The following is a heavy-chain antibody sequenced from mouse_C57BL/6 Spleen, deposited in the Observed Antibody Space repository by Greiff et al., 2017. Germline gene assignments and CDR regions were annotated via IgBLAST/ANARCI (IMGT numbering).Heavy chain of an antibody. J-gene: IGHJ2*01. CDR2: INPNYGTT. CDR1: GYSFTDYN. CDR3: ASQGSYGPFDY. V-gene: IGHV1-39*01. D-gene: IGHD1-1*02. Sequence: EVQLMESGPELVKPGASVKISCKASGYSFTDYNMTWVKQSPGQSLEWIGVINPNYGTTSYNQKFKGKATLTVDQSSSTAYMQLISLTSEDSAVYYSASQGSYGPFDYWGQGTTLTVSS.